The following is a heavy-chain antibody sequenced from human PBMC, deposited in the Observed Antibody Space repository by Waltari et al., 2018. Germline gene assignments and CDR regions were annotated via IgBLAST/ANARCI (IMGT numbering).Heavy chain of an antibody. CDR1: GFTFDDYA. CDR2: ISWNSGNI. D-gene: IGHD2-15*01. CDR3: TTQIFIGLIDGGRNY. Sequence: EVQLLESGGGLVQPGRSLRLSCAVSGFTFDDYAMYWVRQAPGKCLEWVEGISWNSGNIDYADAVKGRFTISRDNAKSSLYLQMNSLRAEDSALYYCTTQIFIGLIDGGRNYWGQGTLVTVSS. V-gene: IGHV3-9*01. J-gene: IGHJ4*02.